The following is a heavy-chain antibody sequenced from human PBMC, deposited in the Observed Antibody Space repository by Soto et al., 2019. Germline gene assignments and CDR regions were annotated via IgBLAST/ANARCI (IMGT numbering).Heavy chain of an antibody. D-gene: IGHD3-9*01. CDR1: GFTFSSYW. J-gene: IGHJ4*02. CDR2: INSDGSST. CDR3: AGVGNERYFDWLQLSGGLDY. Sequence: EVQLVESGGGLVQPGGSLRLSCAASGFTFSSYWMHWVRQAPGKGLVWVSRINSDGSSTSYADSVKGRFTISRDNAKNTVYLQMNSLRAEDTAVYYCAGVGNERYFDWLQLSGGLDYWGQGTLVTVSS. V-gene: IGHV3-74*01.